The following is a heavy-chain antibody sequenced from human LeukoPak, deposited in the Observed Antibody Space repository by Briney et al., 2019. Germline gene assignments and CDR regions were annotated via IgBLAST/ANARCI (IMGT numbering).Heavy chain of an antibody. J-gene: IGHJ4*02. CDR2: ISWNSGSI. Sequence: PGGSLRLSCAASGFTFDDYANYAMHWVRQAPGKGLEWVSGISWNSGSIGYADPVKGRFTISRDNAKNSLYLQMTSLRAEDTALYYCAKDCSSTSCYDYWGQGTLVTVSS. CDR3: AKDCSSTSCYDY. V-gene: IGHV3-9*01. D-gene: IGHD2-2*01. CDR1: GFTFDDYANYA.